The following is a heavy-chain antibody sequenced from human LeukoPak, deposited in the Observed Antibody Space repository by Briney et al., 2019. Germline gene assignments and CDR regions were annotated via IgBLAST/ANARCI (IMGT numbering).Heavy chain of an antibody. CDR3: VRDRDPHVIGTTAIDY. D-gene: IGHD1-1*01. V-gene: IGHV3-74*01. CDR2: INGDGSST. J-gene: IGHJ4*02. Sequence: GGSLRLSCAASGFTFSPYWMHWVRQPPGKGLVWVSRINGDGSSTSYADSVKGRFTISRDNAKNTLYLQMNSLRAEDTAVYYCVRDRDPHVIGTTAIDYWGQGTLVTVSS. CDR1: GFTFSPYW.